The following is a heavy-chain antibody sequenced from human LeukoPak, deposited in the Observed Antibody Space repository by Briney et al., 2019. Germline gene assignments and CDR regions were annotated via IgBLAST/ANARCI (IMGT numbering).Heavy chain of an antibody. CDR3: ARFGSLREPIHDY. J-gene: IGHJ4*02. CDR2: IYYSGST. D-gene: IGHD3-16*01. V-gene: IGHV4-59*01. Sequence: PSETLSLTCTVSGGSIRSYYWSWIRQPPGKGLEWIGYIYYSGSTNYNSSLKSRVTISVETSKNQFSLKLSSVTAADTAVYYCARFGSLREPIHDYWGQGTLVTVSS. CDR1: GGSIRSYY.